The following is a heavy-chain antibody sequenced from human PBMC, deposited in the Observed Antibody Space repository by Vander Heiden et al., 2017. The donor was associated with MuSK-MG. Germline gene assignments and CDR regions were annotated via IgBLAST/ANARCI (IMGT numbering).Heavy chain of an antibody. J-gene: IGHJ4*02. Sequence: EVQLVESGGGLVQPGGSLRLSCAASGFTFGIYYMYWVRQAPGKGLEYVSGITNNGGSTHYANSVKGRFTISRDNSKNTLYLQVGSLITEDMAVYYCARVRGAYFSDYWGQGTLVTVSS. D-gene: IGHD1-26*01. V-gene: IGHV3-64*01. CDR1: GFTFGIYY. CDR3: ARVRGAYFSDY. CDR2: ITNNGGST.